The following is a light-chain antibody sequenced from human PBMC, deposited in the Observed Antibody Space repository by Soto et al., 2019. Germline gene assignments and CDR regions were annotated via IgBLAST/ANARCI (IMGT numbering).Light chain of an antibody. Sequence: QSVLTQPASVSGYPGQSITISCTGTSSDVGGYDYVSWYQQHPGKAPKLMIYDVSNRPSGVSNRFSGSKSGNTASLTISGLQAEYEADYYCSSYTSSSTGVFGGGTQLTVL. CDR2: DVS. V-gene: IGLV2-14*01. J-gene: IGLJ3*02. CDR3: SSYTSSSTGV. CDR1: SSDVGGYDY.